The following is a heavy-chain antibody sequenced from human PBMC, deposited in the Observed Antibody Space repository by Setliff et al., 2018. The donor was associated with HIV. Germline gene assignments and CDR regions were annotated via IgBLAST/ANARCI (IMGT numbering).Heavy chain of an antibody. V-gene: IGHV1-46*01. CDR3: ARDREVIPNYYDSSGYPPTFDY. D-gene: IGHD3-22*01. CDR1: GYTFTSYY. CDR2: INPSGGST. Sequence: GASVKVSCKASGYTFTSYYMHWVRQAPGQGLEGMGIINPSGGSTSYAQKFQGRVTMTRDTSTSTVYMELSSLRSEDTAVYYCARDREVIPNYYDSSGYPPTFDYWGQGTLVTVSS. J-gene: IGHJ4*02.